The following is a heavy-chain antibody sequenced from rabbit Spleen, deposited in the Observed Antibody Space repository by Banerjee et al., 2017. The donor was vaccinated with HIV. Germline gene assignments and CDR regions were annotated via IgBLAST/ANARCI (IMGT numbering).Heavy chain of an antibody. V-gene: IGHV1S45*01. CDR1: GVSLNDKDV. Sequence: EQLEESGGGLVKPEGSLTLTCKASGVSLNDKDVMCWVRQAPGKGLEWITCIYTSTGGTYYASWAKGRFTISKTSSTTVTLRMTSLTAADRATYFCARDLVVAIGWNFNLWGQGTLVTVS. D-gene: IGHD3-3*01. CDR3: ARDLVVAIGWNFNL. CDR2: IYTSTGGT. J-gene: IGHJ4*01.